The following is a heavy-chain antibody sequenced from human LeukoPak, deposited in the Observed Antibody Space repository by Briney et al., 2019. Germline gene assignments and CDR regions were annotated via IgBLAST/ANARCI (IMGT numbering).Heavy chain of an antibody. CDR3: ARKGSGSGKAFDI. CDR2: IYYSGST. J-gene: IGHJ3*02. CDR1: GGSISSGDYY. D-gene: IGHD3-10*01. Sequence: SQTLSLTCTGSGGSISSGDYYWSWIRQPPGKGLEWIGYIYYSGSTYYNPSLKSRVTISVDTSKNQFSLKLSSVTAADMAVYYCARKGSGSGKAFDIWGQGTMVTVSS. V-gene: IGHV4-30-4*08.